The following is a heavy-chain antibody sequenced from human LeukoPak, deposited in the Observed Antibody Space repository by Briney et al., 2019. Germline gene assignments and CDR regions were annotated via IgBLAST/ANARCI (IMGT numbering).Heavy chain of an antibody. CDR3: ARLPRGTYDLT. CDR1: GDAMSNYY. Sequence: PSETLSPTCTVSGDAMSNYYWNWVRQAPGKGLEWIGFVSYGGSTIYSPSLKSRVVISVDTSRNQFSLRLTSVTAADTAVYYCARLPRGTYDLTWGQGTLVTVFS. V-gene: IGHV4-59*01. D-gene: IGHD1-26*01. CDR2: VSYGGST. J-gene: IGHJ5*02.